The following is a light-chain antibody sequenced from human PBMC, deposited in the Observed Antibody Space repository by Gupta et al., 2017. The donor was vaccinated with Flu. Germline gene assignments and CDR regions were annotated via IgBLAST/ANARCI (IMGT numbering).Light chain of an antibody. CDR2: SNN. Sequence: SSSNIGSNSGSWYQQLPGTAPKLLIYSNNQRPSGVPDRFSGSKSGTSASLAISGLQSEDEADYSCAVWDDSLNGRVFGGGTKLTVL. V-gene: IGLV1-44*01. CDR3: AVWDDSLNGRV. J-gene: IGLJ3*02. CDR1: SSNIGSNS.